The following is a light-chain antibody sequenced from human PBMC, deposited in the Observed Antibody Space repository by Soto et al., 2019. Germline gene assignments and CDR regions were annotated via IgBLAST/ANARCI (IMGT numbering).Light chain of an antibody. Sequence: DIQMTQSPSTLSASVGDRVTITCRASQNIRSWLAWYQQKPGKAPKLLIYMASSLETGVSSRFSGSGSGTEFTLTISSLQPDDFATYYCQQYNSYSYTFGQGTKLEIK. V-gene: IGKV1-5*03. CDR1: QNIRSW. CDR3: QQYNSYSYT. CDR2: MAS. J-gene: IGKJ2*01.